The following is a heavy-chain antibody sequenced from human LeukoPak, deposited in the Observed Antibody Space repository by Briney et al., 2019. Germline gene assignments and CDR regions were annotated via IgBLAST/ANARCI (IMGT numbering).Heavy chain of an antibody. CDR3: ARDLGISGWYAPPLGYFDY. J-gene: IGHJ4*02. V-gene: IGHV1-2*02. CDR1: GYTLTCYC. D-gene: IGHD6-19*01. CDR2: INPKSGGT. Sequence: GASVKVSCKASGYTLTCYCMHWVRQAPGQGLEWMGWINPKSGGTNFAQKFQGRVTLTRDTSITTTYMDLGRLTSDDTAVYYCARDLGISGWYAPPLGYFDYWGQGTLVTVSS.